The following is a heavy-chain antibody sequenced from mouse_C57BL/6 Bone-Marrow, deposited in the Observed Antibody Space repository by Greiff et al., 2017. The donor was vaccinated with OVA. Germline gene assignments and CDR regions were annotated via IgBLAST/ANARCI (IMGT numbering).Heavy chain of an antibody. J-gene: IGHJ1*03. CDR3: AREGAYDGYYWYFDV. CDR1: GYTFTSYW. D-gene: IGHD2-3*01. Sequence: VQLHQPGAELVKPGASVKLSCKASGYTFTSYWMPWVKQRPGQGLEWIGEIDPSDSYTNYNQKFKGKATLTVDTSSSTAYMQRSSLTSEGSAVYYCAREGAYDGYYWYFDVWGTGTTGTVSS. V-gene: IGHV1-50*01. CDR2: IDPSDSYT.